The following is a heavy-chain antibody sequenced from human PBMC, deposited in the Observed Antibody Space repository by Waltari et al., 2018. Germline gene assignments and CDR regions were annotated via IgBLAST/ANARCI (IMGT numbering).Heavy chain of an antibody. CDR2: IKQDGSEK. Sequence: EVQLVESGGGLVQPGGSLRLSCAASGFTFSSYWMSWVRQAPGKGLEWVANIKQDGSEKYYVDSVKGRFTISRDNAKNSLYLQMNSLRAEDTAVYYCARDSSKDSSSWEGFFDYWGQGTLVTVSS. CDR1: GFTFSSYW. D-gene: IGHD6-13*01. J-gene: IGHJ4*02. V-gene: IGHV3-7*01. CDR3: ARDSSKDSSSWEGFFDY.